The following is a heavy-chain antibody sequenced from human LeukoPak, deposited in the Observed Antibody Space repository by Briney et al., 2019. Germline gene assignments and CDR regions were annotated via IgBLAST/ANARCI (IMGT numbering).Heavy chain of an antibody. Sequence: GGSLRLSCAASGFTFNNYGMHWVRQAPGKGLEWVAFIRYNGNNQYYADSVKGRFTISRDNSKNTLYLQMNSLRAEDTAVYYCAKDLGIAAAGTGFDYWGQGTLVTVSS. J-gene: IGHJ4*02. CDR3: AKDLGIAAAGTGFDY. CDR1: GFTFNNYG. V-gene: IGHV3-30*02. CDR2: IRYNGNNQ. D-gene: IGHD6-13*01.